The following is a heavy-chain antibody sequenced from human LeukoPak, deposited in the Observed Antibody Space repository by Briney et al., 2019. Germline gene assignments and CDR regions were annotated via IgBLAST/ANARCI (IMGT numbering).Heavy chain of an antibody. CDR1: RFTFSTYS. V-gene: IGHV3-48*01. D-gene: IGHD4-17*01. CDR3: VRNDGDNAFDI. CDR2: ISSSSTNL. Sequence: GGSLRLSCAASRFTFSTYSMNWVRQAPGRGLEWVSYISSSSTNLYYKDSVKGRFTISGDNAKNSLYLHMTSLRAEDTAVYYCVRNDGDNAFDIWGQGTMVIVSS. J-gene: IGHJ3*02.